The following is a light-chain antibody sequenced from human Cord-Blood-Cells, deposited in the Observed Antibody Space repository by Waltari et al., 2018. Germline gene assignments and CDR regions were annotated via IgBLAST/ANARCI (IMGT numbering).Light chain of an antibody. CDR2: EGG. V-gene: IGLV2-23*01. CDR3: CSYAGSSTWV. Sequence: QSALTQPASVSGSPGQSLTISCTGTSSDVGCYNLVSWYQQHPGKAPKLMIYEGGKRPSGVSNRFSGSKSGNTASLTISGLQAEDEADYYCCSYAGSSTWVFGGGTKLTVL. CDR1: SSDVGCYNL. J-gene: IGLJ3*02.